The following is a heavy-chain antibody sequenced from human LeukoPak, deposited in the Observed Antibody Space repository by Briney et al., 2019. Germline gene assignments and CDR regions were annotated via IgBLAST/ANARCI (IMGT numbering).Heavy chain of an antibody. CDR2: INPSGSSA. D-gene: IGHD5-12*01. J-gene: IGHJ3*02. V-gene: IGHV1-2*02. Sequence: ASVKVSCKASGYSFTSYYMHWVRQAPGQGLEWMGFINPSGSSAAYAQKFQGRVTMTRDTSISTAYMELSRLRSDDTAVYYCARDGGYSGYDLRDDAFDIWGQGTMVTVSS. CDR1: GYSFTSYY. CDR3: ARDGGYSGYDLRDDAFDI.